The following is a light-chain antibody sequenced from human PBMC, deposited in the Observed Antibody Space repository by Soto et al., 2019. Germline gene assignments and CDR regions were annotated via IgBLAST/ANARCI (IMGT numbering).Light chain of an antibody. CDR2: DAF. Sequence: DIQMTQSPSTLSTSVGDRVTITCRASQNINNLLAWYHQKPGKAPRLLIYDAFSLESGVPSRFSGTGSGTEFTLTISSLQPDDLATYFFQQYHTVPYTFGQGTKLEIK. CDR1: QNINNL. V-gene: IGKV1-5*01. J-gene: IGKJ2*01. CDR3: QQYHTVPYT.